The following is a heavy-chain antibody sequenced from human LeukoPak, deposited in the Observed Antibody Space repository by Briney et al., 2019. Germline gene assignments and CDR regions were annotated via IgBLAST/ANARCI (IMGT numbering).Heavy chain of an antibody. CDR3: ARDLHYYAAMDV. Sequence: QSGGSLRLSCEASGFTLSAYAMTWVRQAPGQGLEWVSSIGSDNKPHYSESVKGRFVSSRDNSKSMLFLQLNSLRAEDTALYYCARDLHYYAAMDVWGQGTTVTVSS. V-gene: IGHV3-23*01. CDR1: GFTLSAYA. D-gene: IGHD3-10*01. J-gene: IGHJ6*02. CDR2: IGSDNKP.